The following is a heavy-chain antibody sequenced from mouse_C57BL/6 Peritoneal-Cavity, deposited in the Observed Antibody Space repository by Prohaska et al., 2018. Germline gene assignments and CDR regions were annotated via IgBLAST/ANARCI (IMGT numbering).Heavy chain of an antibody. J-gene: IGHJ2*01. CDR2: ITHSGET. CDR3: AGDSDGYYACDY. Sequence: QMQLQESGPGLVKPSQSLFLTCSITGFPITRGYYWIWIRQSPGKPLEWMGYITHSGETFYNPSLQSPISITRETSKNQFFLQLNSVTTEDTAMYYCAGDSDGYYACDYWGQGTTLTVSS. V-gene: IGHV12-3*01. CDR1: GFPITRGYY. D-gene: IGHD2-3*01.